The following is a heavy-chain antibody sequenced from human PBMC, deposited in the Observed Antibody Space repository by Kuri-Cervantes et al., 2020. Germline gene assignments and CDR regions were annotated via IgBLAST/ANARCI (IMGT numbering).Heavy chain of an antibody. V-gene: IGHV1-69*13. CDR3: ARTGFTSLDNWFDP. J-gene: IGHJ5*02. D-gene: IGHD3/OR15-3a*01. Sequence: SVKVSCKASGGTFSNSAIHWVRQAPGQGLEYMGGIIPVFGSANYAQKFQGRVTITADEPTSTTYMELNTLSSDDTAVYYCARTGFTSLDNWFDPWGQGTLVTVSS. CDR2: IIPVFGSA. CDR1: GGTFSNSA.